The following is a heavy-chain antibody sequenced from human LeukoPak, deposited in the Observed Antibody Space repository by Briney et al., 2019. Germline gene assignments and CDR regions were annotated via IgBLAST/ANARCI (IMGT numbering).Heavy chain of an antibody. CDR1: GGSISSCY. J-gene: IGHJ3*02. Sequence: SETLSLTCTVSGGSISSCYWSWIRQPPGKGLEWIGYIYYSGSTNYNPSLKSRVTISVDTSKNQFSLKLSSVTAADTAVYYCATIITMIVVRAFDIWGQGTMVTVSS. CDR3: ATIITMIVVRAFDI. V-gene: IGHV4-59*08. CDR2: IYYSGST. D-gene: IGHD3-22*01.